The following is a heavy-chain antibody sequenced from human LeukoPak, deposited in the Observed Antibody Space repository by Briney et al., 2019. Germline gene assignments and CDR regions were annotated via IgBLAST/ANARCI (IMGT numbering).Heavy chain of an antibody. J-gene: IGHJ4*02. CDR3: ASGLWFGELLL. D-gene: IGHD3-10*01. CDR1: GGSVSGYY. V-gene: IGHV4-34*01. Sequence: KPSETLSLTCAVYGGSVSGYYWSWIRQPPGKGLEWIGEINHSGSTNYNPSLKSRVTISVDTSKNRFSLKLTSVTAADTAVYYCASGLWFGELLLWGQGTLVSVSS. CDR2: INHSGST.